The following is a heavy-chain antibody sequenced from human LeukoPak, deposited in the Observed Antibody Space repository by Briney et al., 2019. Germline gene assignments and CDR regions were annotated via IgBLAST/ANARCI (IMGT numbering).Heavy chain of an antibody. Sequence: SETLSLTCTVSGGSISSYYWSWIRQPAGKGLEWIGRIYTSGSTNYNPSLKSRVTISIDTSKNQFSLRLNSVTAADTAMYYCAKSGGYGLIDYWGQGTRVTVSS. CDR2: IYTSGST. D-gene: IGHD1-26*01. CDR3: AKSGGYGLIDY. J-gene: IGHJ4*02. CDR1: GGSISSYY. V-gene: IGHV4-4*07.